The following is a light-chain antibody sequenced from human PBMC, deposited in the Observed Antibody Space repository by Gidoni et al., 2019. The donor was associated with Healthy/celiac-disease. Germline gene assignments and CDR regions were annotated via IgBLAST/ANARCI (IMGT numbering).Light chain of an antibody. CDR1: QSVSSY. Sequence: ESVLTQSPATLSLSPGERATLACRARQSVSSYLAWYQQKPGQAPRLLIYDASNRATGIPARFSGSGSGTDFTLTISSLEPEDFAVYYCQQRSNWPPFTFGGGTKLEIK. CDR3: QQRSNWPPFT. J-gene: IGKJ4*01. V-gene: IGKV3-11*01. CDR2: DAS.